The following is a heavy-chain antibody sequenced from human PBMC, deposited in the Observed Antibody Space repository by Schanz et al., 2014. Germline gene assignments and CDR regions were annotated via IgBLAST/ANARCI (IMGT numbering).Heavy chain of an antibody. D-gene: IGHD6-6*01. CDR1: GITFSDYA. Sequence: EVQLLESGGALEQPGGSLRLSCAASGITFSDYAMSWVRQAPGKGLEWVSTIASGGSHTFYADSVTGRFTISGDNSKNTLFLQMNILRVEDTAIYYCAKGNTEARLSDFWGQGTLVTVSS. J-gene: IGHJ4*02. V-gene: IGHV3-23*01. CDR3: AKGNTEARLSDF. CDR2: IASGGSHT.